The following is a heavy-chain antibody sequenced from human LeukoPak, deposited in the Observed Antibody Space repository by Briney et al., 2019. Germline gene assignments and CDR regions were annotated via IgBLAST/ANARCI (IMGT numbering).Heavy chain of an antibody. Sequence: SETLSLTCTVSGGSISSSSYYWGWIRQPPGTGLEWIGSIYYSGSTYYNPSLKSRVTISVDTSKNQFSLKLSSVTAADTAVYYCARDLRGMATRNYYYYMDVWGKGTTVTISS. J-gene: IGHJ6*03. CDR3: ARDLRGMATRNYYYYMDV. CDR1: GGSISSSSYY. V-gene: IGHV4-39*07. CDR2: IYYSGST. D-gene: IGHD5-24*01.